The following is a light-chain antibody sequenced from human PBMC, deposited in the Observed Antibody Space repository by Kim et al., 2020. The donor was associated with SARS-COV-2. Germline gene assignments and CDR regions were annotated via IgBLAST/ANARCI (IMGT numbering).Light chain of an antibody. CDR1: QSLLHSNGYNY. CDR2: LGS. CDR3: MQALQTPIT. Sequence: PAYISCRSSQSLLHSNGYNYLDWYLQKPGQSPQLLIYLGSNRVSGVPDRFSGSGSGTDFTLKISRVEAEDVGVYYCMQALQTPITFGQGTRLEIK. J-gene: IGKJ5*01. V-gene: IGKV2-28*01.